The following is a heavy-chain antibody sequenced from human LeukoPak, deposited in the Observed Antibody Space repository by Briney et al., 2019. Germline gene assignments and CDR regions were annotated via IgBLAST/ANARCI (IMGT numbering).Heavy chain of an antibody. Sequence: PGGSLRLSCGASGYTFGRYAMSWVRQPSAKGLVWVSAISGSGSTTYYADSVKGRFTISRDNYKNTLYLQMNSLRAEDTAVYYCAKVTGSGIWGQGTLVIVSS. CDR1: GYTFGRYA. CDR2: ISGSGSTT. D-gene: IGHD3-10*01. V-gene: IGHV3-23*01. CDR3: AKVTGSGI. J-gene: IGHJ4*02.